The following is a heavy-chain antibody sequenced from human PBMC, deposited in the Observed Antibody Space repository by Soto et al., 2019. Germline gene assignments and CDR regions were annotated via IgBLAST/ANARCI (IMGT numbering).Heavy chain of an antibody. V-gene: IGHV1-3*01. Sequence: ASVKVSCKASGYTFTIYAMHWVRQAPGQRLEWMGWINAGNGNTKYSQKFQGRVTITRDTSASTAYMELSSLRSEDTAVYYCARDPGYSYGYNWGKGTLVTVSS. CDR1: GYTFTIYA. D-gene: IGHD5-18*01. CDR2: INAGNGNT. J-gene: IGHJ4*02. CDR3: ARDPGYSYGYN.